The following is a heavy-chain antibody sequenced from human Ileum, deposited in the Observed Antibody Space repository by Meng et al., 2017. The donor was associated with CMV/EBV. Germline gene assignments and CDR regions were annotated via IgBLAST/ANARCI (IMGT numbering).Heavy chain of an antibody. CDR1: GGTFSSYA. CDR2: IIPIFGTA. J-gene: IGHJ6*02. D-gene: IGHD2-2*01. V-gene: IGHV1-69*05. Sequence: SVKVSCKASGGTFSSYAISWVRQAPGQGLEWMGGIIPIFGTANYAQKFQGRVTITTDESTSTAYMELSSLRSEDTAVYYCARAWCSSTSCFRCYYYYYGMDVWGQGTTVTVSS. CDR3: ARAWCSSTSCFRCYYYYYGMDV.